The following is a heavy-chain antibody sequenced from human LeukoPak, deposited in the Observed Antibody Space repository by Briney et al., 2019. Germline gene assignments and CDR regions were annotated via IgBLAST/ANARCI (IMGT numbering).Heavy chain of an antibody. Sequence: GGSLRLSCAASGFTFSDYYMSWIRQAPGKGLEWVSYISSSGSTIYYADSVKGRFTISRDNAKNSLYLQMNSLRAEDTAVYYCAKEGAGITMIVVVITPTFDYWGQGTLVTVSS. D-gene: IGHD3-22*01. J-gene: IGHJ4*02. CDR2: ISSSGSTI. V-gene: IGHV3-11*01. CDR1: GFTFSDYY. CDR3: AKEGAGITMIVVVITPTFDY.